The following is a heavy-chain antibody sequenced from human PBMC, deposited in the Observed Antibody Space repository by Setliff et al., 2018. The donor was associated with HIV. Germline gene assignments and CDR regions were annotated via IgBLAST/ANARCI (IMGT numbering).Heavy chain of an antibody. CDR2: INPSGGST. Sequence: ASVKVSCKVSGGTFTRNCISWVRQAPGQGLEWMGIINPSGGSTRYAQKFQGRVTMTRDTSMSTVYMELSSLRSEDTAVYYCARDGYYNPWSGYGYYYYYMDVWGKGTTVTVSS. J-gene: IGHJ6*03. CDR1: GGTFTRNC. CDR3: ARDGYYNPWSGYGYYYYYMDV. V-gene: IGHV1-46*01. D-gene: IGHD3-3*01.